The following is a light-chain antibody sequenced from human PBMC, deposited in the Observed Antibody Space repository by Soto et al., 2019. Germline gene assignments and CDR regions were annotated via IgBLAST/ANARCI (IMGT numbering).Light chain of an antibody. Sequence: QLVLTQSPSASASLGASVKLTCTLSSGHSSYAIAWLQQQPEKGPRYLMKLNSDGSHSKGDGIPDRFSASSSGAERYLTISSLQSEDEADYYCQTWGAGTWVFGGGTKLTVL. J-gene: IGLJ3*02. V-gene: IGLV4-69*01. CDR3: QTWGAGTWV. CDR2: LNSDGSH. CDR1: SGHSSYA.